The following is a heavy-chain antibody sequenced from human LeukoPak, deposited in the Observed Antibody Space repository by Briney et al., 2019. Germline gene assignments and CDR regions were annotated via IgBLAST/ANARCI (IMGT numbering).Heavy chain of an antibody. CDR1: GFTFSIYY. Sequence: GGSLRLSCAASGFTFSIYYMSWVRQARGKGVEGVANIKQDGSEKYYVDSVKGRFTISRDNAKNSLYLQMNSLRVEDTAIYYCARDGYCTSGSCYIDYWGQGTLVTVSS. CDR2: IKQDGSEK. CDR3: ARDGYCTSGSCYIDY. V-gene: IGHV3-7*01. J-gene: IGHJ4*02. D-gene: IGHD2-15*01.